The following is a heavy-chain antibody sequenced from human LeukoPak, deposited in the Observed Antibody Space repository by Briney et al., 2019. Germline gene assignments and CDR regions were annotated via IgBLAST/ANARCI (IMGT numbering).Heavy chain of an antibody. J-gene: IGHJ4*02. CDR2: INAGNGNT. Sequence: GASVKVSCKASGYTFTSYAMHWVRQAPGQRLEWMGWINAGNGNTKYSQKFQGRVTITRDTSASTAYMELSSLRSEDTAVYYCARDLSIYYDTSGYYSDGLDYWGQGTLVTVSS. V-gene: IGHV1-3*01. CDR3: ARDLSIYYDTSGYYSDGLDY. CDR1: GYTFTSYA. D-gene: IGHD3-22*01.